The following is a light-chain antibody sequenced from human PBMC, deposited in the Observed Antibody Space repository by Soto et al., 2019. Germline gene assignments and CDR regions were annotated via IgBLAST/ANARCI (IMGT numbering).Light chain of an antibody. CDR2: SAS. CDR1: QGISTY. V-gene: IGKV1-9*01. Sequence: DIQLTQSPSFLSASAGDRVTITCRASQGISTYLAWYQQKPGKAPKLLIYSASTLQSGVPSRFSGSGSGTEFTLTNNSLQPEDFATYYCQQLNGYQLTFGGGTKVEIK. CDR3: QQLNGYQLT. J-gene: IGKJ4*01.